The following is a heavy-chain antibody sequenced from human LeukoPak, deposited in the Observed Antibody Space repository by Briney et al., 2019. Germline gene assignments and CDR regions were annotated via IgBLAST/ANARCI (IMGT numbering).Heavy chain of an antibody. J-gene: IGHJ4*02. CDR1: GFTFSSYG. Sequence: GGSLRLSCAASGFTFSSYGMHWVRQAPSKGLEWVAVISYDGSNKYYADSVKGRFTISRDNSKNTLYLQMNSLRAEDTAVYYCAKGVDYWGQGTLVTVSS. V-gene: IGHV3-30*18. D-gene: IGHD3-3*01. CDR3: AKGVDY. CDR2: ISYDGSNK.